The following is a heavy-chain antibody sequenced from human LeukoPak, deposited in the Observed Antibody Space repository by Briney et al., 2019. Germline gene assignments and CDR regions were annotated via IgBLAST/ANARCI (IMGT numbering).Heavy chain of an antibody. CDR1: GFTFSSYW. V-gene: IGHV3-74*01. Sequence: GGSLRLSCAASGFTFSSYWMHWVRQAPGKGLVWVSRINSDGSSTSYADSVKGRFTISRDNSKNTLYLQMNSLRAEDTAVYYCARVGGQQLVTYYYYGMDVWGQGTTVTVSS. D-gene: IGHD6-13*01. CDR3: ARVGGQQLVTYYYYGMDV. J-gene: IGHJ6*02. CDR2: INSDGSST.